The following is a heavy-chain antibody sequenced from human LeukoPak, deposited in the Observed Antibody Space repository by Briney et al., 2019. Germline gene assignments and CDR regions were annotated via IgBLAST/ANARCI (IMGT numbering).Heavy chain of an antibody. Sequence: ASVKVSCKASGYTFTGYYMHWVRQAPGQGLECMGRINPNSGGTNYAQKFQGRVTMTRDTSISTAYMELSRLRSDDTAVYYCERGGSSYRFGEYPYYFDYWGQGTLVTVSS. CDR3: ERGGSSYRFGEYPYYFDY. D-gene: IGHD3-10*01. CDR2: INPNSGGT. CDR1: GYTFTGYY. J-gene: IGHJ4*02. V-gene: IGHV1-2*06.